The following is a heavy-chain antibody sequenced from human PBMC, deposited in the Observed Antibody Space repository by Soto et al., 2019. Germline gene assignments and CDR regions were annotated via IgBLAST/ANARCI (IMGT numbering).Heavy chain of an antibody. J-gene: IGHJ4*02. CDR2: IWYDGSNK. D-gene: IGHD2-15*01. CDR3: ARDQGGYFDY. CDR1: GFTFSSYG. Sequence: QVQLVESGGGVVQPGRSLRLSCAASGFTFSSYGMHWVRQAPGKGLEWVAVIWYDGSNKYYVDSVKGRFTISRDNSKNTLYLQMNSLRAEDTAVYCCARDQGGYFDYWGQGTLVTVSS. V-gene: IGHV3-33*01.